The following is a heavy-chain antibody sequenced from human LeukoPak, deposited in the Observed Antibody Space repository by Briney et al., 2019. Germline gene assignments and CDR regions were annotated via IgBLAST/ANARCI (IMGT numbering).Heavy chain of an antibody. V-gene: IGHV3-7*03. Sequence: GGSLRLSCAASGFTFSSYWMSWVRQAPGKGLEWVANIKQDGSEKYYVDSVKGRFTISRDNAKNSLYLQMNSLRAEDTAVYYCARERDFWSGYHFDYWGQGTLVTVSS. D-gene: IGHD3-3*01. J-gene: IGHJ4*02. CDR2: IKQDGSEK. CDR1: GFTFSSYW. CDR3: ARERDFWSGYHFDY.